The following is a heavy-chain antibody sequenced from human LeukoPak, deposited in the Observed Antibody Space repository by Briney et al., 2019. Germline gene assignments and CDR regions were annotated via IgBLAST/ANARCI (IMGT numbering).Heavy chain of an antibody. CDR1: GGSISSYY. CDR3: ARDPGTAAGYFDY. V-gene: IGHV4-59*01. J-gene: IGHJ4*02. CDR2: IYYSGST. D-gene: IGHD6-13*01. Sequence: PSETLSLTCTVSGGSISSYYWSWLRQRPGKGLEWLGYIYYSGSTNYNPSLKSRVTISVDTSKNQFSLKLSSVTAADTAVYYCARDPGTAAGYFDYWGQGTLVTVSS.